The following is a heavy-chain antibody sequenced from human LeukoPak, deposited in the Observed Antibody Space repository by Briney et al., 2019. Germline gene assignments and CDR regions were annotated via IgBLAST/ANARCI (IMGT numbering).Heavy chain of an antibody. CDR1: GFSFCSYY. Sequence: PGGSLRLSCAASGFSFCSYYMSWVRQAPGQGLEWVATIWPDGGDKYYVDSVKGRFTISRDNSKNSLFLEMNSLRVDDSALYYCARATTGDKEDYWGQGTLVTVSS. J-gene: IGHJ4*02. CDR3: ARATTGDKEDY. CDR2: IWPDGGDK. V-gene: IGHV3-7*01. D-gene: IGHD3-9*01.